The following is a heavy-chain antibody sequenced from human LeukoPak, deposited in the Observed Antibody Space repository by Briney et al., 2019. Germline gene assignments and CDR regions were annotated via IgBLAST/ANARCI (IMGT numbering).Heavy chain of an antibody. CDR2: IYYSGST. D-gene: IGHD2-21*02. CDR3: ATSYCGGDCSLDY. CDR1: GVSVRSSTTFY. Sequence: PSETLSLTCTVSGVSVRSSTTFYWGWIRQPPGKVLEWIGSIYYSGSTYYNPSLKSRVTISVDTSRNQFSLKLSSVSAADTAVYYCATSYCGGDCSLDYWGQGTLVTVSS. J-gene: IGHJ4*02. V-gene: IGHV4-39*01.